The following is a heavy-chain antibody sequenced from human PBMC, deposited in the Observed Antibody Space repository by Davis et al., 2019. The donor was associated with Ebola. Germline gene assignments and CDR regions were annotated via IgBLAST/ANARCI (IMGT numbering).Heavy chain of an antibody. CDR2: IIPIFGTA. CDR3: AREEMVQGVIIHYYGMDV. D-gene: IGHD3-10*01. V-gene: IGHV1-69*06. CDR1: GGTFSSYA. Sequence: AASVKVSCKASGGTFSSYAISWVRQAPGQGLEWMGGIIPIFGTANYAQKFQGRVTITADKSTSTAYMELSSLRSEDTAVYYCAREEMVQGVIIHYYGMDVWGQGTTVTVSS. J-gene: IGHJ6*02.